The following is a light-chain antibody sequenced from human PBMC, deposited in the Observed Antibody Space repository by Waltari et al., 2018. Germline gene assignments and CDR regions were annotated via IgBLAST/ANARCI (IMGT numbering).Light chain of an antibody. CDR3: QQYNNWRT. J-gene: IGKJ2*01. Sequence: RATLSCRASQSISRNLAWYQQKPGQAPRLLIYGASTRAPGIPDRFSGSGSGTEFTLSISGVQSEDFGVYYCQQYNNWRTFGQGTRLEI. V-gene: IGKV3D-15*01. CDR2: GAS. CDR1: QSISRN.